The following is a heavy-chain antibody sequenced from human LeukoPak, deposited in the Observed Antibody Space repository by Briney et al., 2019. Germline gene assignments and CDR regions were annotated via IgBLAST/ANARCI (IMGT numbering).Heavy chain of an antibody. J-gene: IGHJ4*02. D-gene: IGHD2-2*01. CDR2: INPNSGGT. Sequence: ASVKVSCKASGYTFTGYYMHWVRQAPGQGLEWMGWINPNSGGTNYAQKFQGRVTMTRDTSISTAYMELSRLRSDDTAVYYCARDPGSRDCSSTSCHPGMRYYFDYWGQGTLVTVSS. V-gene: IGHV1-2*02. CDR1: GYTFTGYY. CDR3: ARDPGSRDCSSTSCHPGMRYYFDY.